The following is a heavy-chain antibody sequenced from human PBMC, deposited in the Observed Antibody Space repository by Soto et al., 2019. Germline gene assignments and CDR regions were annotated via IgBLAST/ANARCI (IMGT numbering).Heavy chain of an antibody. CDR3: ACWNVDTAIRAYYYYVMDV. CDR2: IIPMFGTA. Sequence: QVQLVQSGAEVKKPGSSVKVSCKASGGTFSSYAISWVRQAPGQGLEWMGGIIPMFGTANYAQKFQGRVTITADESTSTAYMALSSLRSEDTAVYYCACWNVDTAIRAYYYYVMDVWGQGTTVTVSS. V-gene: IGHV1-69*01. J-gene: IGHJ6*02. CDR1: GGTFSSYA. D-gene: IGHD5-18*01.